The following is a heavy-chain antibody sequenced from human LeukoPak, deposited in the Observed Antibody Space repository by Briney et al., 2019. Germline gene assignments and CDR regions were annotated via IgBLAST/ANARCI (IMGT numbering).Heavy chain of an antibody. Sequence: GGSLRLSCAASGFTFSTYAMSWVRQAPGKGLEWDSAIIGSGGKTYYADSVKGRFTIARDNSKNTLHRQMSSLRAEDTAVYYCAKELDSSCYFHYWGQGALVTVSS. D-gene: IGHD3-22*01. CDR2: IIGSGGKT. CDR1: GFTFSTYA. CDR3: AKELDSSCYFHY. V-gene: IGHV3-23*01. J-gene: IGHJ4*02.